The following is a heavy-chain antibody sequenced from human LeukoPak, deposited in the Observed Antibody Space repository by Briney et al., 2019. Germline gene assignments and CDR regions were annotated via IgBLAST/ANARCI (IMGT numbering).Heavy chain of an antibody. Sequence: GGSLRLSCAASGFTFSTYAMSWVRQAPGKGLEWVSAVTGSGSNTYYGDSLKGRFAISRGNSKNTLYLQVNSLRADDTAIYYCAKMSDSLATGSHIDFWGQGTLVTVSS. V-gene: IGHV3-23*01. CDR1: GFTFSTYA. CDR2: VTGSGSNT. D-gene: IGHD1-26*01. CDR3: AKMSDSLATGSHIDF. J-gene: IGHJ4*02.